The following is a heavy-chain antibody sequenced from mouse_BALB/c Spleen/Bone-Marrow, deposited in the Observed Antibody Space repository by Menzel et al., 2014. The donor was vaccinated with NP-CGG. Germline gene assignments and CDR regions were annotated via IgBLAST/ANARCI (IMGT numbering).Heavy chain of an antibody. V-gene: IGHV1S81*02. D-gene: IGHD2-12*01. CDR3: TRSRRAMDH. Sequence: VQLQQSGAELVKPGASVKLSCKASGYTLTSYFMGWGKQRPGQGLEWIGEINPSNGGTNFNEKFKSKATLTVDKSSSTAYMSLSSLTSEDSAVYYCTRSRRAMDHWGQGTSVTVSS. CDR1: GYTLTSYF. CDR2: INPSNGGT. J-gene: IGHJ4*01.